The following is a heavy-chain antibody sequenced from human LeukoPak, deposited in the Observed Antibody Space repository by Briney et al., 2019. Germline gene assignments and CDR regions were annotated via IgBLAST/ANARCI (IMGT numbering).Heavy chain of an antibody. V-gene: IGHV3-30-3*01. Sequence: GGSLRLSCAASGFTFRTFAMHWVRQAPGKGLEWVALTSFDESNRGYADSVKGRFTISRDNSKNTLYLQMNSLTVEDTAVYYCARDLPPLDYWGQGTLATVSS. CDR2: TSFDESNR. CDR1: GFTFRTFA. CDR3: ARDLPPLDY. J-gene: IGHJ4*02.